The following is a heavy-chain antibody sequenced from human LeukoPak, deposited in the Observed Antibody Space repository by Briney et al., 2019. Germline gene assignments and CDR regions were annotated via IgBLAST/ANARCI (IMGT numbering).Heavy chain of an antibody. J-gene: IGHJ4*02. Sequence: PSETLSLTCTVSGGSISSYSWSWIRQPAGKGLEWIGRFYTSGSTKYSPSLKSRVTMSVDTSTNQFSLKLSSVTAADTAVYYCARDSAGGVLDYWGQGTLVTVSS. V-gene: IGHV4-4*07. CDR3: ARDSAGGVLDY. D-gene: IGHD3-16*01. CDR1: GGSISSYS. CDR2: FYTSGST.